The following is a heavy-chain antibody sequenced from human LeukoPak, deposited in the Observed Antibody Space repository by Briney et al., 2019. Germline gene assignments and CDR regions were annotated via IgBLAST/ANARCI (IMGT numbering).Heavy chain of an antibody. CDR3: ARASTSGSYFDNWFDP. V-gene: IGHV3-30-3*01. Sequence: GRSLRLSCAASGFTFSSYAMHWVRQAPGKGLEWVAVISYDGSNKYYADSVKGRFTISRDNSKNTLYLQMNSLRAEDTAVYYCARASTSGSYFDNWFDPWGQGTLVTVSS. D-gene: IGHD1-26*01. J-gene: IGHJ5*02. CDR2: ISYDGSNK. CDR1: GFTFSSYA.